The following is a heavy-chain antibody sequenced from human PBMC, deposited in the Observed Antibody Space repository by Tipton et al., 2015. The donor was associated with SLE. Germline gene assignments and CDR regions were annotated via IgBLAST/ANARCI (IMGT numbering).Heavy chain of an antibody. CDR1: GYSISSGYY. D-gene: IGHD3-3*01. Sequence: TLSLTCTVSGYSISSGYYWGWIRQPPGKGLEWIGSIYHSGSTYYNPSLKSRVTISVDTSKNQFSLKLSSVTAADTAVYYCARQLDYDFWSGCDHDAFDIWGQGTMVTVSS. CDR2: IYHSGST. CDR3: ARQLDYDFWSGCDHDAFDI. J-gene: IGHJ3*02. V-gene: IGHV4-38-2*02.